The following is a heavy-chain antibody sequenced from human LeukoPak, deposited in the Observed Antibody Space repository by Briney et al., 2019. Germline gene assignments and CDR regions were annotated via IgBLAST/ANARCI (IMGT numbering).Heavy chain of an antibody. V-gene: IGHV3-23*01. J-gene: IGHJ4*02. CDR3: AKDRGSGYHYFDY. CDR2: ISTSGESA. D-gene: IGHD3-22*01. Sequence: GGSLRLSCPVSGFAFSSYAMSWVRQAPGRGLEWVSVISTSGESAYYADSVKGRFTISRDNSKNTLYLQMNSLRAEDTAVYYCAKDRGSGYHYFDYWGQGTLVTVSS. CDR1: GFAFSSYA.